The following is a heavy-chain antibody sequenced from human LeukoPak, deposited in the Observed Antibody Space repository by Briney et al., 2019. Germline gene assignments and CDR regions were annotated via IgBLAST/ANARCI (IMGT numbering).Heavy chain of an antibody. V-gene: IGHV1-46*01. CDR2: INPSGGST. Sequence: GASVKVSCKASGYTFTSYYMHWVRQAPGQGLEWMGIINPSGGSTSYAQKFQGRVTMTRDTSTSTVYMELSSLRSEDTAVYYCARGSLSYSSGWYKAFDIWGQGTMVTVSS. D-gene: IGHD6-19*01. CDR1: GYTFTSYY. CDR3: ARGSLSYSSGWYKAFDI. J-gene: IGHJ3*02.